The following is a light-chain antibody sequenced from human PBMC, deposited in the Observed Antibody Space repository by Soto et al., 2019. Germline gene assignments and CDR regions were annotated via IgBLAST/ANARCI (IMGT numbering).Light chain of an antibody. J-gene: IGKJ2*01. Sequence: DIPMTQSPSTLSASVGDRVSITCRASQSLNSWLAWYQQKPGKAPKLLIYKTSTLESGVPSRFSGSGSGTEFTLTISNLQPDDFATYYCQQYNTYSFGQGNKREIK. CDR1: QSLNSW. CDR3: QQYNTYS. CDR2: KTS. V-gene: IGKV1-5*03.